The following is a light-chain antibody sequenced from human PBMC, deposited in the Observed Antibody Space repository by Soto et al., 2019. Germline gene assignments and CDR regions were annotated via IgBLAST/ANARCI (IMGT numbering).Light chain of an antibody. V-gene: IGKV3-20*01. CDR3: QKYGSSPFT. CDR1: QSVSGSC. Sequence: EIVLTQSPGTLSLSPGERATLSCRASQSVSGSCLAWYQQKPGQAPRLLTYGASSRATGIPDRFSGSGSGKDFTLTISRLEPEDFAVYYCQKYGSSPFTFGPGTKVDIK. CDR2: GAS. J-gene: IGKJ3*01.